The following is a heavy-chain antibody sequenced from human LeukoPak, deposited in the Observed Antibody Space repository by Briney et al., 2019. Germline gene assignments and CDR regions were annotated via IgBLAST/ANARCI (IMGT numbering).Heavy chain of an antibody. CDR2: ITSKTDGGTT. J-gene: IGHJ4*02. CDR1: GFTFSSYA. CDR3: FSSGCLC. D-gene: IGHD6-19*01. Sequence: GGSLRLSCAASGFTFSSYAMSWVRQAPGKGLEWVGRITSKTDGGTTDYAAPVKGRFTISRDDSKDTLYLQMNSLKSEDTALYYCFSSGCLCWGQGTLVTVSS. V-gene: IGHV3-15*01.